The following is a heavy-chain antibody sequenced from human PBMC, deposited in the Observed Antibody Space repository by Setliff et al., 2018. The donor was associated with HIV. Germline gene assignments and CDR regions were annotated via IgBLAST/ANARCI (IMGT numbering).Heavy chain of an antibody. D-gene: IGHD1-26*01. Sequence: GGSLRLSCAASGFIIRNHWMSWVRQAPGKGLEWVANIKEDESEKYYVDSVKGRFTISRDNAKKSLFLQMNSLRAEDTAVYYCVRDDRYLHRGSLVAGDAFDLWGQGTMVTVSS. CDR3: VRDDRYLHRGSLVAGDAFDL. V-gene: IGHV3-7*01. CDR1: GFIIRNHW. CDR2: IKEDESEK. J-gene: IGHJ3*01.